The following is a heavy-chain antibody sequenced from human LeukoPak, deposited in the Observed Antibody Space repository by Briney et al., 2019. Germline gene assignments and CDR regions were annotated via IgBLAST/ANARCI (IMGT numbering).Heavy chain of an antibody. Sequence: SETLSLTCAVYGGSFSGYYWSWIRQPPGKGLEWIGEINHSGSTNYNPSLKSRVTISVDTSKNQFSLKLSSVTAADTAVYYCARLPLLVVTAILGAFDIWGQGTMVTVSS. CDR3: ARLPLLVVTAILGAFDI. D-gene: IGHD2-21*02. CDR2: INHSGST. V-gene: IGHV4-34*01. CDR1: GGSFSGYY. J-gene: IGHJ3*02.